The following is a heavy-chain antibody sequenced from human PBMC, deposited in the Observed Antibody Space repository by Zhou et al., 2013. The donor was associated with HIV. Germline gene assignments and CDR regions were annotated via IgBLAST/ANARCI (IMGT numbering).Heavy chain of an antibody. Sequence: QVQLVQSGAEVKKPGASVKVSCKASGYTFTSYYMHWVRQAPGQGLEWMGIINPSGGSTSYAQKFQGRVTMTRDTSTSTVYMELSSLRSEDTAVYYCARDIVPAATQYYYYGMDVWGQGTTVTVSS. J-gene: IGHJ6*02. CDR3: ARDIVPAATQYYYYGMDV. CDR1: GYTFTSYY. D-gene: IGHD2-2*01. CDR2: INPSGGST. V-gene: IGHV1-46*01.